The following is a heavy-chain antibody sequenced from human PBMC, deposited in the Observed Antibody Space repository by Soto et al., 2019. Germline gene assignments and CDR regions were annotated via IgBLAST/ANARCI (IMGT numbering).Heavy chain of an antibody. CDR1: GGTFSSYA. Sequence: SVKVSCKASGGTFSSYAISWVRQAPGQGLEWMGGIIPIFGTANYAQKFQGRVTITADESTSTAYMELSSLRSEDTAVYYCARDPQRTGITIFGMVHNWFDPWGQGTLVTVSS. D-gene: IGHD3-3*01. CDR2: IIPIFGTA. J-gene: IGHJ5*02. CDR3: ARDPQRTGITIFGMVHNWFDP. V-gene: IGHV1-69*13.